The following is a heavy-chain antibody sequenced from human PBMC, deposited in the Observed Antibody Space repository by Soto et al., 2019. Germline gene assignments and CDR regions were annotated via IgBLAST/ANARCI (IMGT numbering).Heavy chain of an antibody. V-gene: IGHV1-18*01. CDR3: ARDTRYCSGGSCYSELNWFDP. D-gene: IGHD2-15*01. CDR1: GYTFTSYG. CDR2: ISAYNGNT. J-gene: IGHJ5*02. Sequence: ASVKVSCKASGYTFTSYGISWVRQAPGQGLEWMGWISAYNGNTNYAQKLQGRVTMTTDTSTSTAYMELRSLRSDDTAVYYCARDTRYCSGGSCYSELNWFDPWGQGTLVTVSS.